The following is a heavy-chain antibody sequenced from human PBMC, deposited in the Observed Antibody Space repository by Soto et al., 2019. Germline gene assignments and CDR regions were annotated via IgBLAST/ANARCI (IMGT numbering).Heavy chain of an antibody. V-gene: IGHV3-30-3*01. CDR2: ISYDGSNK. J-gene: IGHJ6*02. Sequence: QVQLVESGGGVVQPGRSLRLSCAASGFTFSSYAMHWVRQAPGKGLEWVAVISYDGSNKYYADSVKCRFTISRDNSKNTLYLQMNSLRAEDTAVYYCASSGPAAAGQPLYYYYGMDVWGQGTTVTVSS. D-gene: IGHD6-13*01. CDR3: ASSGPAAAGQPLYYYYGMDV. CDR1: GFTFSSYA.